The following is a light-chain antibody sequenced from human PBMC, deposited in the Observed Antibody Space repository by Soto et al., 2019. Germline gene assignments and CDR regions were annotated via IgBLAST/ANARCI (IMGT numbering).Light chain of an antibody. CDR1: SSDVGSYNL. Sequence: QSALAQPASVSGSPGQSITISCTGTSSDVGSYNLVSWYQQHPGKAPKLMIYEVNKRPSGVSNRFSGSKSGNTASLTISGLQAEDEADYYCCSYAGSSTPYVFGTGTKVTV. J-gene: IGLJ1*01. CDR3: CSYAGSSTPYV. V-gene: IGLV2-23*02. CDR2: EVN.